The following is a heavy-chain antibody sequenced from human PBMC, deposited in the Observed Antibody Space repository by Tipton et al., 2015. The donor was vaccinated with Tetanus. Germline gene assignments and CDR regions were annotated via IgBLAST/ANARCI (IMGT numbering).Heavy chain of an antibody. CDR3: ARVLADYGDLPGNFDY. Sequence: TLSLTCAVYGGSFSGYYWSWIRQPPGKGLEWIGEINHSGSTNYNPSLKSRVTISVDTSKNQFSLKLSSVTAADTAVYYCARVLADYGDLPGNFDYWGQGTLVTVSS. CDR1: GGSFSGYY. J-gene: IGHJ4*02. CDR2: INHSGST. V-gene: IGHV4-34*01. D-gene: IGHD4-17*01.